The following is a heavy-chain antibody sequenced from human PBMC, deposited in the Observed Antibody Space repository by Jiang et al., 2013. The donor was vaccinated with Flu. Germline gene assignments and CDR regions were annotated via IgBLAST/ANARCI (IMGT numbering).Heavy chain of an antibody. CDR3: ARRKRTAPFDY. J-gene: IGHJ4*02. D-gene: IGHD5-18*01. Sequence: KPTQTLTLTCTFSGFSLSTSGVGVGWIRQPPGKALEWLALIYWDDDKRYSPSLKSRLTIAKDTSKNQVVLTMTNMDPVDTATYYCARRKRTAPFDYWGQGTLVTVSS. CDR2: IYWDDDK. V-gene: IGHV2-5*02. CDR1: GFSLSTSGVG.